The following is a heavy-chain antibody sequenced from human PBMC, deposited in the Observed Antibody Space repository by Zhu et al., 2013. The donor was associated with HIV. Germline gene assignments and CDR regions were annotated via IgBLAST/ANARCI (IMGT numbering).Heavy chain of an antibody. Sequence: QVQLQQWGAGLLKPSETLSLTCAVYGGSFSGYYWSWIRQPPGKGLEWIGEINHSGSTNYNPSLKSRVTISVDTSKNQFSLKLSSVTAADTAVYYCASDRGSSSWYKYWGQGNPGHRLL. D-gene: IGHD6-13*01. J-gene: IGHJ4*02. CDR2: INHSGST. CDR3: ASDRGSSSWYKY. V-gene: IGHV4-34*01. CDR1: GGSFSGYY.